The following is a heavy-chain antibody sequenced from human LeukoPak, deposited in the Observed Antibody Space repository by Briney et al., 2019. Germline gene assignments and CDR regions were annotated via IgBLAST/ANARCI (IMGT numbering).Heavy chain of an antibody. CDR1: GGSFSGYY. CDR3: ARGLPGYWFDP. CDR2: INHSGST. Sequence: SETLSLTCAVYGGSFSGYYWSWIRQPPGKGLEWIGEINHSGSTNYNPSLKSRVTISVDTSRNQFSLKLSSVTAADTAVYYCARGLPGYWFDPWGQGTLVTVSS. J-gene: IGHJ5*02. V-gene: IGHV4-34*01.